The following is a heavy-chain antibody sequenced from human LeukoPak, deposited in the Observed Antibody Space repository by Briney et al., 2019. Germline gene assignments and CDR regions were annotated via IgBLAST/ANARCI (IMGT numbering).Heavy chain of an antibody. J-gene: IGHJ4*02. CDR3: TRDYGDYDHHYFDY. CDR2: IRRRANEGTT. D-gene: IGHD4-17*01. V-gene: IGHV3-49*04. Sequence: GGSLRLSCTGSGFNFGDYSLSWVRHAPGKGLEWVGFIRRRANEGTTAYAATIKGTFTNSRDESKSIAYLQMNGLQTEDMAVYYCTRDYGDYDHHYFDYWGQGTQVIVSS. CDR1: GFNFGDYS.